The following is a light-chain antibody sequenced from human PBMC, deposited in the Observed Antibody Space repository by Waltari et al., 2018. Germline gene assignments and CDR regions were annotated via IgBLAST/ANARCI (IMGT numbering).Light chain of an antibody. CDR2: DAS. CDR1: QGISSH. V-gene: IGKV1-9*01. CDR3: QQLNSSPPV. Sequence: DIQLTQSPSFLSASVGDRVTITCRASQGISSHLAWYQQKPGKAPKLLIYDASTLQSGVPSRFSGSGSGAEFILTISLQPEDFAAYYCQQLNSSPPVFGGGTKVE. J-gene: IGKJ4*01.